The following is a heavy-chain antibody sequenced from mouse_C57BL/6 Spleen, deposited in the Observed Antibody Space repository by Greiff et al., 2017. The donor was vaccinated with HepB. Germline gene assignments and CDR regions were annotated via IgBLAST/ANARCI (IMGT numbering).Heavy chain of an antibody. CDR1: GFTFSDYY. D-gene: IGHD1-1*01. CDR3: ARIDYYGSSYGGYYAMDY. Sequence: EVMLVESGGGLVQPGGSLKLSCAASGFTFSDYYMYWVRQTPEKRLEWVAYISNGGGSTYYPDTGKGRFTISRDNAKNTLYLQMSRLKSEDTAMYYCARIDYYGSSYGGYYAMDYWGQGTSVTVSS. V-gene: IGHV5-12*01. CDR2: ISNGGGST. J-gene: IGHJ4*01.